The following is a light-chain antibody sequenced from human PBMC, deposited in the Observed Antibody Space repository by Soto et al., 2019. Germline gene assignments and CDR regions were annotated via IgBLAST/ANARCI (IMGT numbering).Light chain of an antibody. V-gene: IGKV3-11*01. Sequence: EIVVTQSPATMSLSPGERATLSCRASQSISSFLTCYQHKPGQAPRLLIYDASKRATGIPARFSGSGSGTDFTLTISSLEPEDFGVYYCQQRSTSYTFGQGTKLEIK. CDR2: DAS. CDR1: QSISSF. J-gene: IGKJ2*01. CDR3: QQRSTSYT.